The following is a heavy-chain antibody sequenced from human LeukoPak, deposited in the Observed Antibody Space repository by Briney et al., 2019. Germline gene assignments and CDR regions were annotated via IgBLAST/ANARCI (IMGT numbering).Heavy chain of an antibody. D-gene: IGHD3-9*01. V-gene: IGHV3-74*01. Sequence: GGSLRLSCAASGFTFSNYWMHSVRQAPGKGLVWVLRINNDGSITTYADSVKGRFTSSRDNAKNTLYLQMNSLRVEDTAVYYCARASDWAVIDYWGQGTLVTVSS. CDR2: INNDGSIT. CDR3: ARASDWAVIDY. J-gene: IGHJ4*02. CDR1: GFTFSNYW.